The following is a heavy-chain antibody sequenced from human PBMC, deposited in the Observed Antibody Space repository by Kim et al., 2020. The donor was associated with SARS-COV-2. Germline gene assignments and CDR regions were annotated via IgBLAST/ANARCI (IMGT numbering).Heavy chain of an antibody. V-gene: IGHV1-69*13. D-gene: IGHD3-10*01. J-gene: IGHJ6*02. CDR2: IIPIFGTA. CDR1: GGTFSSYA. Sequence: SVKVSCKASGGTFSSYAISWVRQAPGQGLEWMGGIIPIFGTANYAQKFQGRVTITADESTSTAYMELSSLRSEDTAVYYCASGITMVRGGLRTYYYGMDVWGQGTTVTVSS. CDR3: ASGITMVRGGLRTYYYGMDV.